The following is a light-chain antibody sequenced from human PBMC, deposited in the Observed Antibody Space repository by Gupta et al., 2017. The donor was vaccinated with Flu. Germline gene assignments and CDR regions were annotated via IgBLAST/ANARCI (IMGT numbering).Light chain of an antibody. Sequence: DIQMTQSPSSLPASVGDRVTITCRASQTINSNLNWYQQKPGRGPKLLIYASSSLQSGVPSPFSGSGYGTDFTLTISSLQPEDFATYYCQQSSSIPLTFGGGTKVEIK. CDR3: QQSSSIPLT. CDR1: QTINSN. V-gene: IGKV1-39*01. J-gene: IGKJ4*01. CDR2: ASS.